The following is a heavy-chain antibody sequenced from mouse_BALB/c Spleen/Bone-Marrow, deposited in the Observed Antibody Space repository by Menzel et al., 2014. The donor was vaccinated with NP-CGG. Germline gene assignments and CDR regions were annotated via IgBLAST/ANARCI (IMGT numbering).Heavy chain of an antibody. CDR2: ISSGSSTI. V-gene: IGHV5-17*02. D-gene: IGHD3-3*01. CDR1: GITFRNFG. CDR3: ARIGRARGYAMDY. J-gene: IGHJ4*01. Sequence: EVQLVESGGGLVQPGGSRKLSCAASGITFRNFGMHWVRQAPEKGLEWVAYISSGSSTIYYADTLKGRFTISRDNPKNTLFLQMTSLRSEDTVMYYCARIGRARGYAMDYWGQGTSVTVSS.